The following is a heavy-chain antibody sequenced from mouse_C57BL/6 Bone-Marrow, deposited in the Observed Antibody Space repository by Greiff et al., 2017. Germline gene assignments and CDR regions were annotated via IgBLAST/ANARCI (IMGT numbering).Heavy chain of an antibody. J-gene: IGHJ2*01. D-gene: IGHD2-2*01. Sequence: QVQLQQPGAELVRPGSSVKLSCKASGYTFTSYWMDWVKQRPGQGLEWIGNIYPSDSETHYNQKFKDKATLTVDKSSSTAYMQLSSLTSEDSAVYDCARSTMVTNYFDYWGQGTTLTVSS. CDR1: GYTFTSYW. CDR2: IYPSDSET. V-gene: IGHV1-61*01. CDR3: ARSTMVTNYFDY.